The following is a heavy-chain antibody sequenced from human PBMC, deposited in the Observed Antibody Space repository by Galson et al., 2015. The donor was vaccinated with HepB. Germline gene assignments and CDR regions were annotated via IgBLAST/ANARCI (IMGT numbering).Heavy chain of an antibody. CDR2: INPSGGST. D-gene: IGHD3-3*01. Sequence: SVKVSCKASGYTFTSYYMHWVRQAPGQGLEWMGIINPSGGSTSYAQKFQGRVTMTRDTSTSTVYMELSSLRSEDTAVYYCARDGGYYDFWSGRPAYYFDYWGQGTLVTVSS. V-gene: IGHV1-46*01. CDR3: ARDGGYYDFWSGRPAYYFDY. CDR1: GYTFTSYY. J-gene: IGHJ4*02.